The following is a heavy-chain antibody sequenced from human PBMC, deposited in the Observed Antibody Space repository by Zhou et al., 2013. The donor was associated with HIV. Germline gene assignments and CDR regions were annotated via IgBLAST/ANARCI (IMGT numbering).Heavy chain of an antibody. D-gene: IGHD5-12*01. CDR2: VYHSGNT. CDR1: GDSISRTNYY. J-gene: IGHJ3*02. Sequence: QVQLQESGPGLVKPAETLSLTCTVSGDSISRTNYYWAWIRQSPGKGLEWIGSVYHSGNTYYNPSLESRVTISVDTSKNHFSLRLTSVTAADTAVYYCARPPRQLRPRPAFDIWGQGTVVAVSS. CDR3: ARPPRQLRPRPAFDI. V-gene: IGHV4-39*07.